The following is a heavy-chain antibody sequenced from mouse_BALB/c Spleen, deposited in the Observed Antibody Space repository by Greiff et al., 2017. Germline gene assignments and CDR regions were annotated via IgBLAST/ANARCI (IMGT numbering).Heavy chain of an antibody. CDR3: ATYGYDEAMDY. V-gene: IGHV2-9*02. CDR1: GFSLTSYG. CDR2: IWAGGST. D-gene: IGHD2-2*01. J-gene: IGHJ4*01. Sequence: VHLVESGPGLVAPSQSLSITCTVSGFSLTSYGVHWVRQPPGKGLEWLGVIWAGGSTNYNSALMSRLSISKDNSKSQVFLKMNSLQTDDTAMYYCATYGYDEAMDYWGQGTSVTVSS.